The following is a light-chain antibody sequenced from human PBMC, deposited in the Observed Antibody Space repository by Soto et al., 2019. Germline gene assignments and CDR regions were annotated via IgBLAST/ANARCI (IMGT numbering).Light chain of an antibody. CDR1: TSNLGAGYD. CDR3: QSYDTMLSGPGV. Sequence: QSVLTQPPSVSGAPGQTVTISCTGSTSNLGAGYDVHWYQQLPGTAPKLLIYNNINRPSGVPDRFSGSKSGTSASLAITGLQDEDEADYYCQSYDTMLSGPGVFGGGTKLTVL. CDR2: NNI. V-gene: IGLV1-40*01. J-gene: IGLJ2*01.